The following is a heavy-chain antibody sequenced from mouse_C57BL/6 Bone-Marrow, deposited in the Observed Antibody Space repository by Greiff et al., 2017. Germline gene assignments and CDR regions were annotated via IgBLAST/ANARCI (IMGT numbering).Heavy chain of an antibody. CDR3: ARTFITTVVVPDY. Sequence: QVQLQQPGAELVKPGASVKMSCKASGYTFTSYWITWVKQRPGQGLEWIGDIYPGSGSTNYNEKFTRKATLTVDTSSSTAYMQLSSLTSEDSAVYYCARTFITTVVVPDYWGQGTTLTVSS. D-gene: IGHD1-1*01. CDR1: GYTFTSYW. V-gene: IGHV1-55*01. J-gene: IGHJ2*01. CDR2: IYPGSGST.